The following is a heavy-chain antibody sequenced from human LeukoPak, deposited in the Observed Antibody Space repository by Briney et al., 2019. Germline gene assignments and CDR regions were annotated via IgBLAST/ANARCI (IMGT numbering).Heavy chain of an antibody. J-gene: IGHJ4*02. CDR3: AKVADHALQYYFDY. CDR2: MSGRGNIT. V-gene: IGHV3-23*01. Sequence: GGSLRLSCAASGFTFSSYAVSWVRQAPGKGLECVSAMSGRGNITNYVDSVKGRFTISRDNSKNTLYLQMNSLRAEDTAVYYCAKVADHALQYYFDYWGQGTLVTVSS. D-gene: IGHD5-24*01. CDR1: GFTFSSYA.